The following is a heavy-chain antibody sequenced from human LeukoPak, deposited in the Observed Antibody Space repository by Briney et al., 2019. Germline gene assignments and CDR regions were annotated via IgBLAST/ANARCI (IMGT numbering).Heavy chain of an antibody. V-gene: IGHV4-4*02. Sequence: SGTLSLTCAVSGGSISSSNWWSWVRQPPGKGLEWIGEIYHSGSTNYNPSLKSRVTISVDKSKNQFSLKLSSVTAADTAVYYCARDVVVITTGNWFDPWGQGTLVTVSS. CDR2: IYHSGST. CDR3: ARDVVVITTGNWFDP. CDR1: GGSISSSNW. D-gene: IGHD3-22*01. J-gene: IGHJ5*02.